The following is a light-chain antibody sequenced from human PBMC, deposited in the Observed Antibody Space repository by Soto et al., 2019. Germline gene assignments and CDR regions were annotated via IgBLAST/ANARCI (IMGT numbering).Light chain of an antibody. CDR2: KAS. J-gene: IGKJ2*01. V-gene: IGKV1-5*03. CDR3: QQYNSYPYT. CDR1: QSISSW. Sequence: DIQLTQSPSTLSASVGDRVTITCRASQSISSWLAWYQQKPGKAPKLLIYKASSLESGVPSRFSGSGSGAEFTLTISSLQPDDFATYYCQQYNSYPYTFGQGTKLEIK.